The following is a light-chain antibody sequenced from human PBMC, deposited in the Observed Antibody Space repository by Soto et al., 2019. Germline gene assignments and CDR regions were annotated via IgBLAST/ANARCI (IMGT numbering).Light chain of an antibody. Sequence: EIVLTQSPGTLSLSPGERVTLSCRASQSVTSSYLAWYQQKPGQAPRLLIYGASSRATGIPDRFSGSGSGTDFTLTISRLEPEDCAVYYCQQYGRSPLTFGGGTKVEIK. CDR1: QSVTSSY. V-gene: IGKV3-20*01. CDR3: QQYGRSPLT. J-gene: IGKJ4*01. CDR2: GAS.